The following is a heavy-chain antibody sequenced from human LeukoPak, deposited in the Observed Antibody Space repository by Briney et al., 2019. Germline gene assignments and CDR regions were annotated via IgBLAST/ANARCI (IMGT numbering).Heavy chain of an antibody. CDR3: AKASTQMIGMG. CDR2: ISGDGGST. J-gene: IGHJ4*02. V-gene: IGHV3-43*02. Sequence: PGGSLRLSCAASGFTFSSYAMSWVRQTPGKGLEWVSLISGDGGSTYYADSVKGRFTISRDNSKNSLYLQMNSLRTEDTALYYCAKASTQMIGMGWGQGTLVTVSS. CDR1: GFTFSSYA. D-gene: IGHD3-22*01.